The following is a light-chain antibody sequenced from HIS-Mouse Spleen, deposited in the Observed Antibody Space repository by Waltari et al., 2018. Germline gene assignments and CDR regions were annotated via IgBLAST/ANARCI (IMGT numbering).Light chain of an antibody. Sequence: QSALTQPASVSGSPGQSITTPCTRTSRDGGSDNLVPWYQQHPGKAPKLMIYEGSKRPSGVSNRFSGSKSGNTASLTISGLQAEDEADYYCCSYAGSSTFVVVFGGGTKLTVL. CDR2: EGS. CDR3: CSYAGSSTFVVV. J-gene: IGLJ2*01. V-gene: IGLV2-23*03. CDR1: SRDGGSDNL.